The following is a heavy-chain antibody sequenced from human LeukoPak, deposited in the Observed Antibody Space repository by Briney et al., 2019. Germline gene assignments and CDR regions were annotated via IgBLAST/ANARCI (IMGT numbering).Heavy chain of an antibody. Sequence: GGSLRLSCAASGFTFSNSWLHWVRQAPGKGLVWVSRINERGSSTSYADSVKGRFTISRDNAKSTLYLQMNNLRADDTAVYYCAGGRLVATSKAVAIDYWGQGTLVTVS. V-gene: IGHV3-74*01. CDR2: INERGSST. J-gene: IGHJ4*02. CDR1: GFTFSNSW. CDR3: AGGRLVATSKAVAIDY. D-gene: IGHD5-12*01.